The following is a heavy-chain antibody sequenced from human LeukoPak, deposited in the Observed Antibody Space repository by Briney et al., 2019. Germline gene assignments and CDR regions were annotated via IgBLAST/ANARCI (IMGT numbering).Heavy chain of an antibody. J-gene: IGHJ3*02. CDR2: ISGSGGST. CDR1: GFTFSSYA. D-gene: IGHD3-22*01. CDR3: AKGGGYYDSSGYYPIPDDAFDI. Sequence: GGSLRLSCAASGFTFSSYAMSWVRQAPGKGLEWVSAISGSGGSTYYADSVKGRFTISRDNSKNTLYLQMNSLRAEDTAVYYCAKGGGYYDSSGYYPIPDDAFDIWGQGTMVTVSS. V-gene: IGHV3-23*01.